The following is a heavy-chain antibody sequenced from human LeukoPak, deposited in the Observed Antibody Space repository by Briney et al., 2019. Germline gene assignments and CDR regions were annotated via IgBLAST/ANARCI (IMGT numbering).Heavy chain of an antibody. V-gene: IGHV1-18*01. D-gene: IGHD6-13*01. CDR3: AREAVYSSSSEY. CDR1: GYTLTELS. CDR2: ISAYNGNT. J-gene: IGHJ4*02. Sequence: ASVKVSCKVSGYTLTELSLHWVRQAPGQGLEWMGWISAYNGNTNYAQKLQGRVTMTTDTSTSTAYMELRSLRSDDTAVYYCAREAVYSSSSEYWGQGTLVTVSS.